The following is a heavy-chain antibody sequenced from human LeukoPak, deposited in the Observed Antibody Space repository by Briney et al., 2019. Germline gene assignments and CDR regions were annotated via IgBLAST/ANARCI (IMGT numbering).Heavy chain of an antibody. J-gene: IGHJ4*02. CDR3: ARATGEWLLYYFDY. Sequence: SVKVSCKASGGTFSSYAISWVRQAPGQGLEWMGGIIPIFGTASYAQKFQGRVTMTRDTSASTVYMELSSLRSEDTAVYYCARATGEWLLYYFDYWGQGTLVTVSS. V-gene: IGHV1-69*05. CDR1: GGTFSSYA. CDR2: IIPIFGTA. D-gene: IGHD3-3*01.